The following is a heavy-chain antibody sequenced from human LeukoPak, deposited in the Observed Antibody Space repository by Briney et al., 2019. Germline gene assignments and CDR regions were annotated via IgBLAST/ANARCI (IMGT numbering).Heavy chain of an antibody. V-gene: IGHV3-74*01. Sequence: GGSLRLSCAASRFSFSNYWMHWVRQAPGKGLVWVSRVKSDGSNPSYADSVKGRFTISRDNAENMLYLQMNTLGAVDTAVYYCARDIVSGSGSLDYWGQGTLVTVSS. J-gene: IGHJ4*02. CDR1: RFSFSNYW. CDR3: ARDIVSGSGSLDY. CDR2: VKSDGSNP. D-gene: IGHD3-10*01.